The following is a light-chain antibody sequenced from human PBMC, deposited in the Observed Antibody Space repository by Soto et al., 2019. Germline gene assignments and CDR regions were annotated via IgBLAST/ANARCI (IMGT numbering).Light chain of an antibody. CDR1: QSVRNTY. Sequence: DIVLTQSPGTLSLSPGERATLSCRASQSVRNTYLAWYQQKPGQAPRLLIYDASSRATGIPDRFSGSGSGTDFTLTISSLQADDFATYFCQQYNSYSWTFGQGTKVEIK. V-gene: IGKV3-20*01. J-gene: IGKJ1*01. CDR3: QQYNSYSWT. CDR2: DAS.